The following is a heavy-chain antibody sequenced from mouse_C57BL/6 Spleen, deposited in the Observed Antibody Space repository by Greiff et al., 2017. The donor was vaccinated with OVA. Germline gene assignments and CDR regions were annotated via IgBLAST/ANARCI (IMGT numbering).Heavy chain of an antibody. J-gene: IGHJ2*01. D-gene: IGHD2-4*01. CDR2: IHPNSGST. V-gene: IGHV1-64*01. CDR1: GYTFTSYW. Sequence: QVQLQQPGAELVKPGASVKLSCKASGYTFTSYWMHWVKQRPGQGLEWIGMIHPNSGSTNYNEKFKRKATLTVDKSSSPAYLQLSSLTSEDSAVYDCARVGDYDDFDYWGEGTTRTVSS. CDR3: ARVGDYDDFDY.